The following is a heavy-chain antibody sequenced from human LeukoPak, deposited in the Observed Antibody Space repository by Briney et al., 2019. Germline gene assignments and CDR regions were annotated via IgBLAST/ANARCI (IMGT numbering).Heavy chain of an antibody. Sequence: SETLSLTCAVYGGSFSGFYWTWIRQPPGKGLEWIGEINDSGSTNYNPSLKGRVTLSVDTSKNQFSLKLSSVTAADMAVYYCARGNGDSGWFDSWGQGTLVTVSS. CDR2: INDSGST. CDR3: ARGNGDSGWFDS. J-gene: IGHJ5*01. D-gene: IGHD4-17*01. V-gene: IGHV4-34*01. CDR1: GGSFSGFY.